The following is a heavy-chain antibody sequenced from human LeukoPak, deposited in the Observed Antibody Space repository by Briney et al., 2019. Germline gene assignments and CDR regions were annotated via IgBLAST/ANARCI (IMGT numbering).Heavy chain of an antibody. CDR1: GGSISSYY. V-gene: IGHV4-4*07. CDR2: IHTSGST. J-gene: IGHJ4*02. D-gene: IGHD5-24*01. CDR3: ASGAQDGYNDPIDY. Sequence: SETLSLTCIVSGGSISSYYWSWIRQPAGKGLEWIGQIHTSGSTNYNPSLKSRVAMSVDTSKNQFSLKLSSVTAADTAVYYCASGAQDGYNDPIDYWGQGTLVTVSS.